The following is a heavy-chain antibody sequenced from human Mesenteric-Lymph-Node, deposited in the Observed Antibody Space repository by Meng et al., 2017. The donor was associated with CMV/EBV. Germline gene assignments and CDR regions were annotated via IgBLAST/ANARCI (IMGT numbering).Heavy chain of an antibody. V-gene: IGHV3-21*01. Sequence: GESLKISCAASGFTFSSYSMNWVRQAPGKGLEWVSSISSSSSYIYYADSVKGRFTISRDNAKNSLYLQMNSLRAEDTAVYYCAKDLEAVVDSALDYWGQGTLVTVSS. CDR2: ISSSSSYI. D-gene: IGHD2-15*01. J-gene: IGHJ4*02. CDR3: AKDLEAVVDSALDY. CDR1: GFTFSSYS.